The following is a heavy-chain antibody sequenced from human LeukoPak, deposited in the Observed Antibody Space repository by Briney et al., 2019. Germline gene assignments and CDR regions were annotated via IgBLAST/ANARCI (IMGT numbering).Heavy chain of an antibody. Sequence: PGGSLRLSCAASGFTFSIYAMNWVRQAPGKGLEWVSAIIGNGRRTNYADSVKGRFTISRDNAKNTLYLQMNSLTAGDTAVYFCAKGGSDYIWGSYRPFEYCGQGTLVTVSS. CDR1: GFTFSIYA. CDR2: IIGNGRRT. J-gene: IGHJ4*02. V-gene: IGHV3-23*01. D-gene: IGHD3-16*02. CDR3: AKGGSDYIWGSYRPFEY.